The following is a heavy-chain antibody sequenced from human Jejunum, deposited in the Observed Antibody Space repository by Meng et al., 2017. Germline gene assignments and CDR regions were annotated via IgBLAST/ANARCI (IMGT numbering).Heavy chain of an antibody. CDR3: VRGRDPMVVGELDP. CDR2: INQNGRT. J-gene: IGHJ5*02. CDR1: GGSFNSYF. Sequence: QVHLRQRGAGLLKPSETLSLTCGVYGGSFNSYFWNWIRQPPGKGLEWIGEINQNGRTNYNPSLESRVTISMDKSKKEFSLRLASVTAADTALYYCVRGRDPMVVGELDPWGQGTLVTVSS. D-gene: IGHD2-15*01. V-gene: IGHV4-34*01.